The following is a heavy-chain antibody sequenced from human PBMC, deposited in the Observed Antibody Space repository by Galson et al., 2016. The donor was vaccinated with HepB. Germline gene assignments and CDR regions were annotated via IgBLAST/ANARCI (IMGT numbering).Heavy chain of an antibody. D-gene: IGHD3-22*01. J-gene: IGHJ4*02. V-gene: IGHV4-59*01. CDR3: ARGGGGIVVVIPFDY. CDR2: IYYSGST. Sequence: GQGLEWIGYIYYSGSTNYNPSLKSRVTISVDTSKNQFSLKLSSVTAADTAVYYCARGGGGIVVVIPFDYWGQGTLVTVSS.